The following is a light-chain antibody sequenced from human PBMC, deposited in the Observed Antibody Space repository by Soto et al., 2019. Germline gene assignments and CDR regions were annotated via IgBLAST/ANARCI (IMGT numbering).Light chain of an antibody. Sequence: DIQMTQSPSSLSASVGDRVTITCQASQDISNYLNWYQQKPGQAPKLLIHDASNLETGVPSRFSGSGYGTEFTFTISSLQPEDIATYFCQQFAIRPLTFGGGTKVEIK. CDR3: QQFAIRPLT. CDR2: DAS. CDR1: QDISNY. V-gene: IGKV1-33*01. J-gene: IGKJ4*01.